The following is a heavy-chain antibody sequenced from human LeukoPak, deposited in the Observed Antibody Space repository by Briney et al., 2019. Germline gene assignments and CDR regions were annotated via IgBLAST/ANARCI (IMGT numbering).Heavy chain of an antibody. CDR3: AKNVVEYYYDSSGYYGGVDY. J-gene: IGHJ4*02. V-gene: IGHV3-11*01. Sequence: GGSLRLSCAASGFTFSDYYMSWIRQAPGKGLEWVSYISSSGSTIYYADSVKGRFTISRDNSKNTLYLQMNSLRAEDTAVYYCAKNVVEYYYDSSGYYGGVDYWGQGTLVTVSS. D-gene: IGHD3-22*01. CDR2: ISSSGSTI. CDR1: GFTFSDYY.